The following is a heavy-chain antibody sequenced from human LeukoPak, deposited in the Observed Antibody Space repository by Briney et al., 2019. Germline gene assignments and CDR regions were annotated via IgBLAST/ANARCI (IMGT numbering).Heavy chain of an antibody. CDR3: ARGVIAASGLYYYYYGMDV. J-gene: IGHJ6*02. V-gene: IGHV4-4*02. Sequence: SGTLSLTWAVSGGSISSSDWWSWVRQPPGKGLEWIGEIFHSGNTYYNPSLQSRVTILIDKSKNQFSLNLTSVTAADTAVYYCARGVIAASGLYYYYYGMDVWGQGTTVTVSS. CDR2: IFHSGNT. D-gene: IGHD6-13*01. CDR1: GGSISSSDW.